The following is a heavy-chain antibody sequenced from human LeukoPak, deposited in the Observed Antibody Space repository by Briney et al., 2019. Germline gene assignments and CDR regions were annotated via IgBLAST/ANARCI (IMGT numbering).Heavy chain of an antibody. CDR3: ARHYSGYSYGYPFDY. CDR2: IYYSGST. D-gene: IGHD5-18*01. J-gene: IGHJ4*02. V-gene: IGHV4-39*01. Sequence: SETLSLTCTVSGGSISSSSYYWGWIRQPPGKGLEWIGSIYYSGSTYYNPSLKSRVTISVDTSKNQLSLKLSSVTAADTAVYYCARHYSGYSYGYPFDYWGQGTLVTVSS. CDR1: GGSISSSSYY.